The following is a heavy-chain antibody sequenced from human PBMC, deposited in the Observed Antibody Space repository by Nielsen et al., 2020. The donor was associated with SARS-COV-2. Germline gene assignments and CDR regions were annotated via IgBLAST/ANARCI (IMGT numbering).Heavy chain of an antibody. Sequence: GESLKISCAASGFTFSGSAMQWVRQASGKGLEWVGRIRSKANSYATAYAASVKGRFTISRDDSKNTAYLQMNSLKTEDTAVYYCTPLSHYYDSSGYYYFDYWGQGTLVTVSS. CDR3: TPLSHYYDSSGYYYFDY. V-gene: IGHV3-73*01. CDR1: GFTFSGSA. CDR2: IRSKANSYAT. J-gene: IGHJ4*02. D-gene: IGHD3-22*01.